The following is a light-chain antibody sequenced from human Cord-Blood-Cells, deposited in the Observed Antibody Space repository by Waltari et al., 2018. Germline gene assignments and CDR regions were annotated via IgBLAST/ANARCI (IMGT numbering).Light chain of an antibody. V-gene: IGLV1-40*01. CDR1: SSHIGAGYT. Sequence: HSVLTQPPSVSGAPAQRVTISCTGSSSHIGAGYTVPWYQQLPGTAPKLLIYGNSNRPSGVPDRFSGSKSGTSASLAITGLQAEDEADYYCQSYDSSLSGWVFGGGTKLTVL. J-gene: IGLJ3*02. CDR2: GNS. CDR3: QSYDSSLSGWV.